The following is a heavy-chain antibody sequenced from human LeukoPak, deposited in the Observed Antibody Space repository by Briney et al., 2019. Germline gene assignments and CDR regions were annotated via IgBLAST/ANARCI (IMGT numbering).Heavy chain of an antibody. CDR2: ISSSSSYI. J-gene: IGHJ4*02. CDR3: ARDIAARPLVFDY. CDR1: GFMFSSYS. D-gene: IGHD6-6*01. Sequence: GGSLRLSCAASGFMFSSYSMNWVRQAPGKGLEWVSSISSSSSYIYYADSVKGRFTISRDNAKNSLYLQMNSLRAEDTAVYYCARDIAARPLVFDYWGQGALVTVSS. V-gene: IGHV3-21*01.